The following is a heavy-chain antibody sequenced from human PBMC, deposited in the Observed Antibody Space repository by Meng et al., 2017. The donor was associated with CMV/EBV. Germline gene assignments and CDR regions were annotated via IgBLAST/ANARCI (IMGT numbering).Heavy chain of an antibody. J-gene: IGHJ1*01. CDR2: ISYDGSNK. CDR1: FTFSSYA. CDR3: ARSGRYCSSTSCSFQH. V-gene: IGHV3-30-3*01. D-gene: IGHD2-2*01. Sequence: FTFSSYAMHWVRQAPGKGLEWVAVISYDGSNKYYADSVKGRFTISRDNSKNTLYLQMNSLRAEDTAVYYCARSGRYCSSTSCSFQHWGQGTLVTVSS.